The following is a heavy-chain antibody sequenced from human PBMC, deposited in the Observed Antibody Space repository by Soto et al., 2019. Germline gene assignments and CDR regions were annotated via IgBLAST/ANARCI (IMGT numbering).Heavy chain of an antibody. D-gene: IGHD5-12*01. J-gene: IGHJ4*02. CDR2: IYSGGSA. Sequence: EVQLVESGGGLIQPGGSLRRSCAVSGFTVRSNYMNWVRQAPGKGLEWVSVIYSGGSAFYADSVKGRFTISRDSSKNTLYLQMSSLRAEDTAVYYCAGGAPITPGTFAYWGQGTLVTVSS. CDR3: AGGAPITPGTFAY. V-gene: IGHV3-53*01. CDR1: GFTVRSNY.